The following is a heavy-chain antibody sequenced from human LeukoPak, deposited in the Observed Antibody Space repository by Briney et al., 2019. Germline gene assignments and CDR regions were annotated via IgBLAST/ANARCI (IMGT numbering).Heavy chain of an antibody. Sequence: GASVKVSCKASGYTFTSYDINWVRQATGQGLEWMGWMNPNSGNTGYAQKFQGRVTMTRNTSISTAYMELSSLRSEDTAVYYCAGSLCSGGSCYSRSDAFDIWGQGAMVTVSS. CDR1: GYTFTSYD. D-gene: IGHD2-15*01. CDR2: MNPNSGNT. V-gene: IGHV1-8*01. CDR3: AGSLCSGGSCYSRSDAFDI. J-gene: IGHJ3*02.